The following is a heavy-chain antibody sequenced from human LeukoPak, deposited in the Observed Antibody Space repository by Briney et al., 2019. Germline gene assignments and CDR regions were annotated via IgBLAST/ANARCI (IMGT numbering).Heavy chain of an antibody. D-gene: IGHD6-19*01. CDR3: AKEALSGYGYSSGINWFDP. Sequence: PGGSLRLSCAASGFSFSNYGMHWVRQAPGKGLEWVAVIWYDGSNKYYADSVKGRFTISRDNSKNTLYLQMNSLRAEDTAVYYCAKEALSGYGYSSGINWFDPWGQGTLVTVSS. CDR2: IWYDGSNK. CDR1: GFSFSNYG. J-gene: IGHJ5*02. V-gene: IGHV3-33*06.